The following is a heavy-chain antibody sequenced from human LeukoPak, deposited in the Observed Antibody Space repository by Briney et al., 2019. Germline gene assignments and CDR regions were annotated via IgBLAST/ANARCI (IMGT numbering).Heavy chain of an antibody. CDR3: ARRSYGDYVDY. D-gene: IGHD4-17*01. CDR2: IYYSGST. V-gene: IGHV4-39*01. Sequence: PSETLSLTCTVSGGSISSSSYYWGWIRQPPGKGLEWIGGIYYSGSTYYNPSLKSRVTISVDTSKNQFSLKLSSVTAADTAVYYCARRSYGDYVDYWGQGTLVTVSS. CDR1: GGSISSSSYY. J-gene: IGHJ4*02.